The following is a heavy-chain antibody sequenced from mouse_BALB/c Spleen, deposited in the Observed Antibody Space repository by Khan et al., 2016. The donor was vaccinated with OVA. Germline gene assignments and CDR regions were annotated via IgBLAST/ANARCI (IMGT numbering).Heavy chain of an antibody. CDR1: GYTFTDYV. V-gene: IGHV1-77*01. CDR3: ARPSSYYGSTSYWFFAV. J-gene: IGHJ1*01. Sequence: QVQLQQSGPELVKPGASVKMSCKASGYTFTDYVINWVKQSNGQGLEWIGEIYPGSARTNYNENLKGKATLTADKSSNTAYMQLSSLTSEDSAVYFCARPSSYYGSTSYWFFAVWGAGTTVTVSS. D-gene: IGHD1-1*01. CDR2: IYPGSART.